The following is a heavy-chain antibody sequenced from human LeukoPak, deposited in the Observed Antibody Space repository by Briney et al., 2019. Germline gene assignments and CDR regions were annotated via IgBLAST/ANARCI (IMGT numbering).Heavy chain of an antibody. J-gene: IGHJ4*02. CDR3: ARGSLGGYDY. D-gene: IGHD3-16*01. V-gene: IGHV1-69*05. CDR1: GGTFNNYG. Sequence: GASVKVSCKASGGTFNNYGINWVRQAPGQGLEWMGGIIPIFGTANYQQKFQGRVTITTDESTSTAYMSLSRLRSDDTAVYYCARGSLGGYDYWGQGTLVTVSS. CDR2: IIPIFGTA.